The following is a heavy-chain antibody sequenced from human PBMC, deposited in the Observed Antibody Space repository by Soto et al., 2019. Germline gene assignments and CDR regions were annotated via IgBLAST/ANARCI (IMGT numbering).Heavy chain of an antibody. CDR3: ARGPDDSDVPRWDY. V-gene: IGHV1-46*02. CDR1: GYNFNQYY. J-gene: IGHJ4*02. Sequence: QVQLVQSGAEVRKPGASVRLSCETSGYNFNQYYMHWVRQAPGPELEWMGIINLRGGTTEYAHKFRGRVTVTGDTSTSTAYMQLSSLRSEDTAVYFCARGPDDSDVPRWDYWGQGTLVTVSS. CDR2: INLRGGTT. D-gene: IGHD4-17*01.